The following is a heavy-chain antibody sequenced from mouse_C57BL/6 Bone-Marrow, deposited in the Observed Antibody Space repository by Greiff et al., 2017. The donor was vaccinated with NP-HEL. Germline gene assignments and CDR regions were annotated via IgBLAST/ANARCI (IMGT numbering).Heavy chain of an antibody. D-gene: IGHD4-1*01. CDR3: ARWEPAWFAY. CDR1: GYTFTSYW. J-gene: IGHJ3*01. Sequence: QVQLQQPGAELVKPGASVKLSCKASGYTFTSYWMHWVKQRPGQGLEWIGMIHPNSGSTNYNEKCKSKATLTVDKSSSTAYMQLSSLTSEDSAVYYCARWEPAWFAYWGQGTLVTVSA. V-gene: IGHV1-64*01. CDR2: IHPNSGST.